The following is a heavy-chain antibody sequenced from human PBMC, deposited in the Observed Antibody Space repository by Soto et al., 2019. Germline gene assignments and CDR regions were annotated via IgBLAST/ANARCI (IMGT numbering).Heavy chain of an antibody. CDR1: GFSLSTIQVG. CDR3: AQLNARGYYFDY. J-gene: IGHJ4*02. CDR2: VYWNDDK. V-gene: IGHV2-5*01. Sequence: SGPTLVNAAPSLKLTCTFSGFSLSTIQVGVVWILQPPVKAVEWLAHVYWNDDKYYSLALKSRLTISKDTPRSPEVHTTTKMEPVHTPRQYSAQLNARGYYFDYLGQGALVTVSS.